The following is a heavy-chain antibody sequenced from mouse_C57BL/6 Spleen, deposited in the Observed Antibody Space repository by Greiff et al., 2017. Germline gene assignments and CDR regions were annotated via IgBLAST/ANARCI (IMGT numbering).Heavy chain of an antibody. J-gene: IGHJ4*01. CDR2: IHPNSGST. Sequence: VKLQQPGAELVKPGASVKLSCKASGYTFTSYWMHWVKQRPGQGLEWIGMIHPNSGSTNYNEKFKSKATLTVDKSSSTAYMQLSSLTSEDSAVYYCARGTVVANYAMDYWGQGTSVTVSS. CDR1: GYTFTSYW. V-gene: IGHV1-64*01. CDR3: ARGTVVANYAMDY. D-gene: IGHD1-1*01.